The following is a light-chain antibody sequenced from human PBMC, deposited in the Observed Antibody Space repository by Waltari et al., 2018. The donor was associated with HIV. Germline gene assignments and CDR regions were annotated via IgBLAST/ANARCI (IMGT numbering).Light chain of an antibody. CDR1: STDPRFYPY. CDR2: DIN. Sequence: QSALTQPASVSGFPGQSINIACPAISTDPRFYPYFYWYQQHPGKIPRLSIFDINNRPSGVSDHISGSRSGNSASLTFSGLQSGDEAHYYCASNRLDYTLIFGGGTKLTVL. V-gene: IGLV2-14*03. CDR3: ASNRLDYTLI. J-gene: IGLJ2*01.